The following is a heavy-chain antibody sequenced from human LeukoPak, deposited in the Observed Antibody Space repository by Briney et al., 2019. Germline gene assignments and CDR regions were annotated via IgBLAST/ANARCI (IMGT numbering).Heavy chain of an antibody. J-gene: IGHJ5*02. Sequence: SETLSLTCTVSGYSISSGYYWGWIRQPPGKGLEWIGSIYHSGSTYYNPSLKSRVTISVDTSKNQFSLKLSSLTAADTAVYYCARTRDSSSWYKVWFDPWGQGTLVTVSS. CDR1: GYSISSGYY. V-gene: IGHV4-38-2*02. D-gene: IGHD6-13*01. CDR3: ARTRDSSSWYKVWFDP. CDR2: IYHSGST.